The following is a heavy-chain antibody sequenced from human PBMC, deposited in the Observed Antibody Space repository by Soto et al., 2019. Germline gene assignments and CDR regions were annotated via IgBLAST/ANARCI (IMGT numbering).Heavy chain of an antibody. CDR3: ARDVGSGVDP. CDR2: FVPILGLA. V-gene: IGHV1-69*02. CDR1: GGTFSSYT. Sequence: QVPLVQSGAEVKKPGSSVKVSCKASGGTFSSYTISWVRQAPGQGLEWMGRFVPILGLAHYAQKFQGRVTITADKXXXXXXXXXXXXXXXXXXVXYCARDVGSGVDPWGQGTLVTVSS. D-gene: IGHD2-21*01. J-gene: IGHJ5*02.